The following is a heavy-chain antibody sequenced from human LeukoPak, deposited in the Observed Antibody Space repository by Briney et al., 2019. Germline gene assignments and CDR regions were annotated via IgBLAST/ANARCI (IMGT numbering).Heavy chain of an antibody. CDR1: GFTFSSYS. J-gene: IGHJ4*02. CDR2: IKSKTDGGTT. V-gene: IGHV3-15*01. D-gene: IGHD4-17*01. CDR3: TTDRDYGDYPEYYFDY. Sequence: PGGSLRLSCAASGFTFSSYSMNWVRQAPGKGLEWVGHIKSKTDGGTTDYAAPVKGRFTISRDDSKNTLHLQMNNLKTEDTAVYYCTTDRDYGDYPEYYFDYWGQGTLVTVSS.